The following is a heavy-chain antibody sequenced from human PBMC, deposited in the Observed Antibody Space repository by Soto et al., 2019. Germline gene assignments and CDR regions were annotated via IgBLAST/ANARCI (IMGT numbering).Heavy chain of an antibody. V-gene: IGHV4-38-2*02. J-gene: IGHJ4*02. Sequence: PSETLSLTCAVSGYSISSGYYWGWIRQPPGKGLEWIGSIYHSGSTYYNPSLKSRVTISVDTSKNQFSLKLSSVTAADTAVYYCAREGGSGSYSLGYWGQGXLVTVYS. CDR2: IYHSGST. CDR1: GYSISSGYY. D-gene: IGHD3-10*01. CDR3: AREGGSGSYSLGY.